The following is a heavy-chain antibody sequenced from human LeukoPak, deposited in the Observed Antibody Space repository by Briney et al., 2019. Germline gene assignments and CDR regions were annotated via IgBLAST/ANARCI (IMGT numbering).Heavy chain of an antibody. CDR1: GGTFSSYA. CDR2: IIPIFGTA. D-gene: IGHD5-18*01. J-gene: IGHJ2*01. Sequence: SVKVSCKASGGTFSSYAISWVRQAPGQGLEWMGGIIPIFGTANYAQKFQGRVTITADKSTSTAYMELSSLRSEDTAVYYCARGYSYGYPGWYFDLWGRGTLVTVSS. CDR3: ARGYSYGYPGWYFDL. V-gene: IGHV1-69*06.